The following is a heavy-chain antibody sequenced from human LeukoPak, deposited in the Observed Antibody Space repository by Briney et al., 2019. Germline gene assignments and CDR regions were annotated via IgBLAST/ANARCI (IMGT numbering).Heavy chain of an antibody. D-gene: IGHD6-25*01. CDR3: ARGGSAWEY. V-gene: IGHV4-59*01. CDR1: GGFINSYY. J-gene: IGHJ4*02. CDR2: VYYSGTT. Sequence: SETLSLTCTVSGGFINSYYWSWIRQPPGKGLEWIGYVYYSGTTSYNPSLKSRVTISVDTSKNQSSLRLTSVTAADTAVYYCARGGSAWEYWGQGTLVTVSS.